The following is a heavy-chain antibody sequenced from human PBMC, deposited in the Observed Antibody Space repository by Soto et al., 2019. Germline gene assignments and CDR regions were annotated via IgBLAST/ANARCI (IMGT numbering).Heavy chain of an antibody. Sequence: QVQLVQSGAELKKPGSSVNVSCAASGGTFKTYTINWVRQAPGQGLEWIGQIIPMYDSANYAQRFQGRVTISADKSTNIAYMELSVLRSEDTALYYCATWRTYSGSYCFDYWGQGTLVSVSS. V-gene: IGHV1-69*06. J-gene: IGHJ4*02. CDR3: ATWRTYSGSYCFDY. D-gene: IGHD1-26*01. CDR1: GGTFKTYT. CDR2: IIPMYDSA.